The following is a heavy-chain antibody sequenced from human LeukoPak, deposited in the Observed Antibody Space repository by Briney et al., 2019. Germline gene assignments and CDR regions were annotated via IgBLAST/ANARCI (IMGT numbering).Heavy chain of an antibody. CDR2: IWYDGSNK. D-gene: IGHD3-22*01. CDR3: ARASYDSSCYGAFDI. CDR1: GFTFSSYG. V-gene: IGHV3-33*01. Sequence: GGSLRLSCAASGFTFSSYGMHWVRQAPGKGLEWVAVIWYDGSNKYYADSVKGRFTIPRDNSKNTLYLQMNSLRAEDTAVYYCARASYDSSCYGAFDILSQEAMVTVSS. J-gene: IGHJ3*02.